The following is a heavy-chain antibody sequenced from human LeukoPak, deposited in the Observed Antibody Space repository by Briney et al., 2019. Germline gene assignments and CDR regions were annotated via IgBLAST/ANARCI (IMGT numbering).Heavy chain of an antibody. V-gene: IGHV3-21*01. CDR1: RFTFSSYN. J-gene: IGHJ4*02. Sequence: GGSLRLSCAASRFTFSSYNMNWVRQAPGKGLEWVSSISSSSRYTFYVDSVKGRFTISRDNAKNSLYLQMNSLRVEDTAVYYCARDEARGYDFRPQDHWGQGTLVSVSS. D-gene: IGHD3-3*01. CDR3: ARDEARGYDFRPQDH. CDR2: ISSSSRYT.